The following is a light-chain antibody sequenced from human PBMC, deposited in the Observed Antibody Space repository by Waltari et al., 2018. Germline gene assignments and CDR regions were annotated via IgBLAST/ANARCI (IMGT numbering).Light chain of an antibody. CDR2: AAS. V-gene: IGKV1-9*01. CDR1: QGISSY. J-gene: IGKJ2*02. Sequence: IQLTQSPSSLSASVGDRVTITCRASQGISSYLAWHQQKPGKAPKLLIYAASTLQSGVPSRFSGSGSGTDFTLTISSRQPEDFATYYCQQLNSYPPWTFGQGTKLEIK. CDR3: QQLNSYPPWT.